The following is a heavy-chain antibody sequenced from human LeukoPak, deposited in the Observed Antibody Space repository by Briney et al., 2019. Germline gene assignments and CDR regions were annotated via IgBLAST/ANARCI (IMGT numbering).Heavy chain of an antibody. D-gene: IGHD3-10*01. CDR1: GFMLSSHW. CDR2: IKQDGSEQ. V-gene: IGHV3-7*01. CDR3: ARDTSGGY. J-gene: IGHJ4*02. Sequence: QPGGSLRLSCAASGFMLSSHWMSWVRQAPGKGLEWVANIKQDGSEQYYVDSVKGRFTISRDNAKNSLFLQMNSLRAEDTAVYYCARDTSGGYWGQGTLVTVSS.